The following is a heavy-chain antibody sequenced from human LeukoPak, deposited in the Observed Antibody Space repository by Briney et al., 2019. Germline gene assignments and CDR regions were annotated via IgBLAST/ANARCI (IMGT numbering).Heavy chain of an antibody. CDR3: ARYHYYDSSDDGLDV. J-gene: IGHJ6*02. V-gene: IGHV4-30-4*01. CDR2: IYYSGST. CDR1: GGSISSGDSY. D-gene: IGHD3-22*01. Sequence: SQTLSLTCTVSGGSISSGDSYWSWIRQPPGKGLEWIGYIYYSGSTYYNPSLKSRVTISVDTSKNQFSLKLSSVTAADTAVYYCARYHYYDSSDDGLDVWGQGTTVTVSS.